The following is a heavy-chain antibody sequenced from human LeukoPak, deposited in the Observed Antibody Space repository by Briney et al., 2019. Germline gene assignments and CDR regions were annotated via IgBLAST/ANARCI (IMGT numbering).Heavy chain of an antibody. CDR1: GGSISSYY. V-gene: IGHV4-59*01. J-gene: IGHJ4*02. CDR3: ARASQWLVGY. CDR2: IYHSGST. Sequence: SETLSLTCTVSGGSISSYYWSWIRQPPGKGLEWIGYIYHSGSTNYNPSLKSRVTISVDTSKNQFSLKLSSVTAADTAVYYCARASQWLVGYWGQGTLVTVSS. D-gene: IGHD6-19*01.